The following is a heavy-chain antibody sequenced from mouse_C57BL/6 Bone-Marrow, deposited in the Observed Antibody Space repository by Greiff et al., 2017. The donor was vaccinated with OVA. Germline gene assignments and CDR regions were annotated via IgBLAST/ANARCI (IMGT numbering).Heavy chain of an antibody. D-gene: IGHD1-1*01. CDR2: IDPENGDT. V-gene: IGHV14-4*01. CDR1: GFNIKDDY. Sequence: VQLKESGAELVRPGASVKLSCTASGFNIKDDYMHWVKQRPEQGLEWIGWIDPENGDTEYASKFQGKATITADTSSNTAYLQISSLTSEDTAVYYCTTRLLRYWGQGTLVTVSA. J-gene: IGHJ3*01. CDR3: TTRLLRY.